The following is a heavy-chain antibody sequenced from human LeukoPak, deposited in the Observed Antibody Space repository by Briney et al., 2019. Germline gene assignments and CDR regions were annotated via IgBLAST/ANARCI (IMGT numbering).Heavy chain of an antibody. CDR2: INPNSGGT. CDR1: GYTFTRYY. D-gene: IGHD2-8*01. J-gene: IGHJ5*02. CDR3: ASIPGYCTNGVCPREDWFDP. V-gene: IGHV1-2*02. Sequence: ASVKVSCKASGYTFTRYYMHWVRQAPGQGLEWMGWINPNSGGTNYAQKFQGRVTMTRDTSISTAYMELSRLRSDDTAVYYCASIPGYCTNGVCPREDWFDPWGQGTLVTVSS.